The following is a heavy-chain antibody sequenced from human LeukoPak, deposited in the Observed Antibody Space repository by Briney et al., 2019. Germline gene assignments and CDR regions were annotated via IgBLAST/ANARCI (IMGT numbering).Heavy chain of an antibody. CDR1: GGSISSGGYY. CDR2: IYYSGST. J-gene: IGHJ4*02. D-gene: IGHD3-10*01. V-gene: IGHV4-31*03. CDR3: ATRPYYYGSGSYTFDY. Sequence: SETQSLTCTVSGGSISSGGYYWSWIRQHPGKGLEWIGYIYYSGSTYYNPSLKSRVTISVDTSKNQFSLKLSSVTAADTAVYYCATRPYYYGSGSYTFDYWGQGTLVTVSS.